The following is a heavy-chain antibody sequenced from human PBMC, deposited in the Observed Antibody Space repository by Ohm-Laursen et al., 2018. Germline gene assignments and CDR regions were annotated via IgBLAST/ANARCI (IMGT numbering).Heavy chain of an antibody. J-gene: IGHJ4*02. CDR3: ARAQPDYGYYFDY. V-gene: IGHV1-46*01. CDR2: INPSGGST. CDR1: GYTFTSYG. D-gene: IGHD3-10*01. Sequence: ASVKVSCKASGYTFTSYGISWVRQAPGQGLEWMGIINPSGGSTTYAQKFQDRVTMTRDTSTSTVYMELSSLRSDDTAVYYCARAQPDYGYYFDYWGQGTLVTVSS.